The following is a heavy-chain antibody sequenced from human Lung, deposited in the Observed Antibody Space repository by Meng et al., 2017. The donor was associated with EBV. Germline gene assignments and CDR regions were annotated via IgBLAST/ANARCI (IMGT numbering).Heavy chain of an antibody. CDR1: GGSISSYY. CDR2: IYYSGST. Sequence: QLQLQGSGQGLVKTSEPLSLTFTVLGGSISSYYWSLIRQHPGKGLEWIGYIYYSGSTNYNPSLKSRVTISVDTSKNQFSLKLSSVTAADTAVYYCARDQGMRGWFDPWGQGTLVTVSS. D-gene: IGHD3-16*01. V-gene: IGHV4-59*01. CDR3: ARDQGMRGWFDP. J-gene: IGHJ5*02.